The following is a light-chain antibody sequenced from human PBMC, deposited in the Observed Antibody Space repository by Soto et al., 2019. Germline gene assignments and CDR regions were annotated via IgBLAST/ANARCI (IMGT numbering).Light chain of an antibody. J-gene: IGLJ2*01. CDR3: SSYAGNNNYVV. Sequence: QSALTQPPSASGSPGQSVTISCTGTSGDVGAYNYVSWFQQHPGKAPKLMIYEVFKRPSGVPDRFPGSKSGNTASLTVSGLQAEDEADYYCSSYAGNNNYVVFGGGTKVTVL. CDR1: SGDVGAYNY. CDR2: EVF. V-gene: IGLV2-8*01.